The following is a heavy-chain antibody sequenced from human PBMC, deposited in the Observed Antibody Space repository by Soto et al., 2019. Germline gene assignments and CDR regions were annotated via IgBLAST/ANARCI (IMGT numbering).Heavy chain of an antibody. J-gene: IGHJ1*01. D-gene: IGHD6-19*01. CDR2: ISGSGGST. Sequence: GESLKISCAASGFTFSSYAMSWVRQAPGKGLEWVSAISGSGGSTYYADSVKGRFTISRDNSKNTLYLQMNSLRAEDTAVYYCAKDNYSSGWYLQQPGAEYFQHWGQGTLVTVSS. CDR3: AKDNYSSGWYLQQPGAEYFQH. V-gene: IGHV3-23*01. CDR1: GFTFSSYA.